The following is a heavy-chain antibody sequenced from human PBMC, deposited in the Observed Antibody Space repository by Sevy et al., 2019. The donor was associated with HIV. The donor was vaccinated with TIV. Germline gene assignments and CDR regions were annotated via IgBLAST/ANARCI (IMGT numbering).Heavy chain of an antibody. J-gene: IGHJ2*01. V-gene: IGHV3-23*01. CDR3: AKHYIHDIADGWYFDL. CDR2: ISGGGGGT. D-gene: IGHD6-13*01. CDR1: GFTFNNYA. Sequence: GGSLRLSCAASGFTFNNYAMSWVRQAPGKGLEGKGLEWVSTISGGGGGTYYADSVRGRFTISRANSKNTLYLQVNSRLVEDKAVYYCAKHYIHDIADGWYFDLWGRGTLVTVSS.